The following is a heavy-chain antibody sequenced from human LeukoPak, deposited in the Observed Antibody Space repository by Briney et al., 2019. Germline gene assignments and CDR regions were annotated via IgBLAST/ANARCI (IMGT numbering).Heavy chain of an antibody. D-gene: IGHD1-26*01. CDR2: ISGSGGST. CDR3: AKDYRGSYSGYWFDP. V-gene: IGHV3-23*01. J-gene: IGHJ5*02. Sequence: PGGSLRLSCAASGFTFSSYAMSWVRQAPGKGLEWVSAISGSGGSTYFADSVKGRFTISRDNSKNTLYLQMNSLRAEDTAVYYCAKDYRGSYSGYWFDPWGQGTLVTVSS. CDR1: GFTFSSYA.